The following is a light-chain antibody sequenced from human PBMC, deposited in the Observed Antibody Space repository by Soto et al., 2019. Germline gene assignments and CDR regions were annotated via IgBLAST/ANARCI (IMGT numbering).Light chain of an antibody. V-gene: IGKV1-6*01. Sequence: AIPMTQSPSSLSASVGDRVTITCRASQGIRNDLGWYQQKPGKAPKLLIYAASSLQSGVPSRFSGSGSGTDFTLAISSLQPEDFATYYCLQNYDYPRTFGQGTKVEIK. CDR2: AAS. CDR3: LQNYDYPRT. CDR1: QGIRND. J-gene: IGKJ1*01.